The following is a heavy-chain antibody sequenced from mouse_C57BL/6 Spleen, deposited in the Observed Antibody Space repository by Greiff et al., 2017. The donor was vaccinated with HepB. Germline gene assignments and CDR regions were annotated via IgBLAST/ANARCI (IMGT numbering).Heavy chain of an antibody. Sequence: ESGPGLVKPSQSLSLTCSVTGYSITSGYYWNWIRQFPGNKLEWMGYISYDGSNNYNPSLKNRISITRDTPKNQFFLKLNSVTTEDTATYYCARGALTGPFAYWGQGTLVTVSA. CDR3: ARGALTGPFAY. D-gene: IGHD4-1*01. J-gene: IGHJ3*01. CDR2: ISYDGSN. CDR1: GYSITSGYY. V-gene: IGHV3-6*01.